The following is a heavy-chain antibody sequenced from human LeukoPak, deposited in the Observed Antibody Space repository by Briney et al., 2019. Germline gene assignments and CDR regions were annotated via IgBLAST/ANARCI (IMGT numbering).Heavy chain of an antibody. Sequence: SETVSLACTVSGGSISSYYWSWIRQPPGKGLEWIGYIYYSGSTNYNPSLKSRVTISVDTSKNQFSLKLSSVTAADTAVYYCARLAQYYGMDVWGQGTTVTVSS. CDR3: ARLAQYYGMDV. CDR2: IYYSGST. CDR1: GGSISSYY. V-gene: IGHV4-59*01. J-gene: IGHJ6*02.